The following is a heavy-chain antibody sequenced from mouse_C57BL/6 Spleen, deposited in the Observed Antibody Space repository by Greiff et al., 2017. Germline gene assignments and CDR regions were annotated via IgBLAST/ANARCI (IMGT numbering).Heavy chain of an antibody. CDR2: IYPRDGST. J-gene: IGHJ4*01. D-gene: IGHD1-1*01. CDR3: ARSYYGSSYGYAMDY. CDR1: GYTFTDHT. Sequence: VQLQQSDAELVKPGASVKISCKVSGYTFTDHTIHWMKQRPEQGLEWIGYIYPRDGSTKYNEKFKGKATLTADKSSSTAYMQLNSLTSEYSAVYFCARSYYGSSYGYAMDYWGQGTSVTVSS. V-gene: IGHV1-78*01.